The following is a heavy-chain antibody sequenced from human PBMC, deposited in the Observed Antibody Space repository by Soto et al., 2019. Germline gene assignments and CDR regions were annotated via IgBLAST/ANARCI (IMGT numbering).Heavy chain of an antibody. J-gene: IGHJ5*02. CDR3: ARVGGPNYDILTGYPGNNWFDP. CDR1: GGSISSYY. Sequence: SETLSLTCTVSGGSISSYYWSWIRQPPGKGLEWIGNIYYSGSTNYNPSLKSRVTISVDTSKNQLSLKLSSVTAADTAVYYGARVGGPNYDILTGYPGNNWFDPWGQGTLVTVSS. CDR2: IYYSGST. D-gene: IGHD3-9*01. V-gene: IGHV4-59*01.